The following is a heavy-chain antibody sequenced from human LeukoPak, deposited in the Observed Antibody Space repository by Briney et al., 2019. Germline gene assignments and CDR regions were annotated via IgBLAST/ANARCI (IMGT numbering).Heavy chain of an antibody. V-gene: IGHV1-2*02. D-gene: IGHD6-19*01. CDR1: GYTFAGYY. J-gene: IGHJ3*02. CDR3: ARDGEPYIAVAGTQAFDI. CDR2: INPNSGGT. Sequence: ASVKVSCKASGYTFAGYYMHWVRQAPGQGLEWMGWINPNSGGTNYAQKFQGRVTMTRDTSISTAYMELSRLRSDDTAVYYCARDGEPYIAVAGTQAFDIWGQGTMVTVSS.